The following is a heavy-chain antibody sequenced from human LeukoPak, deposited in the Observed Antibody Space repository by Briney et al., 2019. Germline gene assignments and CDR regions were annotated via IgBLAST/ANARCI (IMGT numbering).Heavy chain of an antibody. CDR2: INHRGVT. J-gene: IGHJ4*02. CDR3: ARTVGRTASLSY. CDR1: GGSFSDYY. D-gene: IGHD4-11*01. V-gene: IGHV4-34*01. Sequence: SETLSLTCAVYGGSFSDYYWTWVRQPPGKGLEWIGEINHRGVTTYYPSLKSRVTISIDTYRNQFSQTMHSLTAADTAVYYCARTVGRTASLSYWGQGTLVTVSS.